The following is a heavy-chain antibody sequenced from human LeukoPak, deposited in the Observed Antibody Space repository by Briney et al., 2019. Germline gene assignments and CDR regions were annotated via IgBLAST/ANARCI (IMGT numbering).Heavy chain of an antibody. Sequence: SETLSLTCTVSGDSISNHRSAWIRQPAGKGLEGIGITSGTGDYNPSLKSRVSMSLDTSKNQFSLKLSSVTAADTAVYYCARRGGIINYWGQGTLVTVSS. V-gene: IGHV4-4*07. CDR2: TSGTG. J-gene: IGHJ4*02. CDR3: ARRGGIINY. CDR1: GDSISNHR.